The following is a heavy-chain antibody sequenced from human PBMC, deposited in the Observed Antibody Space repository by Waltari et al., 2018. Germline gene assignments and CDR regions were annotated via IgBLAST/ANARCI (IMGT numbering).Heavy chain of an antibody. D-gene: IGHD3-3*01. Sequence: QVQLQESGPGLVKPSETLSLTCAVSGYSISSGYYWGWIRQPPGKGLEWIGSIDHSGSTYYNPSLKSRVTISVDTSKNQFSLKLSSVTAADTAVYYCARDWLVPPSITIFGPTGSWFDPWGQGTLVTVSS. V-gene: IGHV4-38-2*02. J-gene: IGHJ5*02. CDR1: GYSISSGYY. CDR2: IDHSGST. CDR3: ARDWLVPPSITIFGPTGSWFDP.